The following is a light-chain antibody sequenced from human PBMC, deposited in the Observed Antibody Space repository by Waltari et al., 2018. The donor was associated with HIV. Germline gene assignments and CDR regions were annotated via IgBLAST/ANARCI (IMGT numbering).Light chain of an antibody. CDR1: SSYVDTF. V-gene: IGLV2-11*01. CDR2: DVN. J-gene: IGLJ1*01. Sequence: QSALTQPHSVSGSPGQSPTISCTGPSSYVDTFVSWYQQHPGKAPKVIIYDVNNRPSGVPDRFSGSKSGNTAFLTISGLQAEDEAEYHCCSHAGNFIFAFGSGTKVTVL. CDR3: CSHAGNFIFA.